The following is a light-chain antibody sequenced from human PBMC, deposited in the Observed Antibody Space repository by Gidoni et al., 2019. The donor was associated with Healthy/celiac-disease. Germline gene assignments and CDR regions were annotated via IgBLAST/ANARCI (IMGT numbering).Light chain of an antibody. Sequence: DIQMNQSPSTLSASVGDRVTITCRASQSISSWLAWYQQKPGKAPKLLIYKASSLESGVPSRFSGSGSGTEFTLTISSLQPDDFATYYCQQYNSYPTFGPXTKVDIK. CDR3: QQYNSYPT. J-gene: IGKJ3*01. CDR1: QSISSW. V-gene: IGKV1-5*03. CDR2: KAS.